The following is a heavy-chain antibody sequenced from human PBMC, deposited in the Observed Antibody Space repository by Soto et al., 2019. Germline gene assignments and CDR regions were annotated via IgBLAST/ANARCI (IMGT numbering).Heavy chain of an antibody. Sequence: ASVKVSCKASGYTFTGYYMHWVRQAPGQGLEWMGWINPNSGGKNYEQKFQGGVTRTRDTSISTAYRELSRLRSDDTAVYYCARDFKGYYSFDYWGQETLVTVSS. D-gene: IGHD3-10*01. CDR3: ARDFKGYYSFDY. J-gene: IGHJ4*02. CDR2: INPNSGGK. CDR1: GYTFTGYY. V-gene: IGHV1-2*02.